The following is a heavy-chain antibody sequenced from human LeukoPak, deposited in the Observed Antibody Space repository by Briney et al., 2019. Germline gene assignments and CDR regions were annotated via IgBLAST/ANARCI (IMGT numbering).Heavy chain of an antibody. Sequence: PSETLSLTCTVSGGSISSYYWRWIRQPPGKGLEWIGYIYYSGSTNYDPSLKSRVAISVDTSKNQFSLKLSSVTAADTAVYYCAREHYYDSSGMGFDYWGQGTLVTVSS. D-gene: IGHD3-22*01. J-gene: IGHJ4*02. CDR2: IYYSGST. CDR3: AREHYYDSSGMGFDY. V-gene: IGHV4-59*01. CDR1: GGSISSYY.